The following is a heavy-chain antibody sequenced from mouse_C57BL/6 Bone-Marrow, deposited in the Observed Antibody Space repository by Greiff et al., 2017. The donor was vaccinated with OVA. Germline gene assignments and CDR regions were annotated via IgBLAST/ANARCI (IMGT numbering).Heavy chain of an antibody. V-gene: IGHV1-42*01. J-gene: IGHJ1*03. Sequence: EVQLQQSGAELMKPGASVKLSCKASGYSFTGYYMNWVKQSPEKSLEWIGEINPSTGGTTYNQKFKAKATLTVDKSSSTAYMQLKSLTSEDSAVYYCASVFYYYGKDFDVWGTGTTVTVSS. CDR1: GYSFTGYY. CDR3: ASVFYYYGKDFDV. D-gene: IGHD1-1*01. CDR2: INPSTGGT.